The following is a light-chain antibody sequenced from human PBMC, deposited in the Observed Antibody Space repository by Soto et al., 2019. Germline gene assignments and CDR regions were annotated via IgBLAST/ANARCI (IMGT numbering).Light chain of an antibody. CDR1: SSNIGAGYD. Sequence: QSVMTQPPSVSGAPGQRVTISCTGSSSNIGAGYDVHWYQQLSRVPKLLIYMVSNRASGVSNRFSGSKSDNTASLTISGLQAEDEADYFFTSPTPGSLYVFGTWPKVTVL. V-gene: IGLV1-40*01. CDR2: MVS. J-gene: IGLJ1*01. CDR3: TSPTPGSLYV.